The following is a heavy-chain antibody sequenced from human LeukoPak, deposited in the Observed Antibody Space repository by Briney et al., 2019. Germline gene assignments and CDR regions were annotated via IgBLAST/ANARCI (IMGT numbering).Heavy chain of an antibody. Sequence: PGRSLRLSRAASGFTFSSYGMHWVRQAPGKGLEWVAVIWYDGSNKYYADSVKGRFTISRDNSENTLYLQMNSLRAEDTAVYYCAKIGDYDFWSGYYRPQTDAFDIWGQGTMVTVSS. CDR3: AKIGDYDFWSGYYRPQTDAFDI. J-gene: IGHJ3*02. CDR1: GFTFSSYG. V-gene: IGHV3-33*06. D-gene: IGHD3-3*01. CDR2: IWYDGSNK.